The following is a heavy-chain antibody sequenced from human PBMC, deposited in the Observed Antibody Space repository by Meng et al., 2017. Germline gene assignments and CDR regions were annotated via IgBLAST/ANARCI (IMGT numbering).Heavy chain of an antibody. J-gene: IGHJ4*02. CDR1: DYNFPDYY. Sequence: QVQAGESGGEVKKPGASVKVPCKPFDYNFPDYYIHRVRRAPGQGLEWMGRINPKSGDTHYAQKFQARVTMTGDTSISTAYMELSGLRSDDTAMYYCARDEDISAAGKLFGDYWGQGTLVTVSS. CDR2: INPKSGDT. CDR3: ARDEDISAAGKLFGDY. D-gene: IGHD6-25*01. V-gene: IGHV1-2*06.